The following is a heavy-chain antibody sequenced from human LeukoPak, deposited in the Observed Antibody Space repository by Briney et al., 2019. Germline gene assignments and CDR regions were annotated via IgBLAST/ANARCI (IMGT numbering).Heavy chain of an antibody. CDR3: ARVGSIAARRRGNWFDP. CDR2: MNPNSGNT. J-gene: IGHJ5*02. D-gene: IGHD6-6*01. V-gene: IGHV1-8*01. CDR1: GYTFTSYD. Sequence: GASVKVSCKASGYTFTSYDINWVRQATGQGLEWMGWMNPNSGNTGYAQKFQGRVTMTRNTSISTAYMELSGLRSEDTAVYYCARVGSIAARRRGNWFDPWGQGTLVTVSS.